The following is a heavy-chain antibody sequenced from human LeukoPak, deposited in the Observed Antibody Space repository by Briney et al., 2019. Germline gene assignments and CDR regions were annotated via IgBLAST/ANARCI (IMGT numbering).Heavy chain of an antibody. CDR1: GFTFSSYG. D-gene: IGHD6-19*01. CDR2: ISCDGSNK. J-gene: IGHJ4*02. CDR3: AKVGYSSGCYEDY. V-gene: IGHV3-30*18. Sequence: GGHLRLYCAASGFTFSSYGMHWLRQAPGKGLEGVAVISCDGSNKYYADTVKGRFTTSRDNSKNTLYLQMTSQRAEDTAVYCCAKVGYSSGCYEDYWGQGTLVTVSS.